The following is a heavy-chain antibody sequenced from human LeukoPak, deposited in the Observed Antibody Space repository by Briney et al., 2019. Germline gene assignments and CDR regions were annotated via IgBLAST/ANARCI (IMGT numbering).Heavy chain of an antibody. J-gene: IGHJ4*02. CDR1: GFTLSDYY. Sequence: GGSLRLSCAASGFTLSDYYMSWIRQAPGKGLEWVSYISSSGSTIYYADSVKGRFTISRDNAKNSLYLQMNSLRAEDTAVYYCASGEQLQDKPFDYWGQGTLVTVSS. V-gene: IGHV3-11*01. CDR3: ASGEQLQDKPFDY. D-gene: IGHD6-13*01. CDR2: ISSSGSTI.